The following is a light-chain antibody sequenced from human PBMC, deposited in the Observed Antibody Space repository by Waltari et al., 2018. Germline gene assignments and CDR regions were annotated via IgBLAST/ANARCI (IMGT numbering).Light chain of an antibody. J-gene: IGKJ4*01. CDR1: QSISNW. CDR2: GAS. Sequence: DIQMTQSPSSVSAFVGDRVPITCRASQSISNWLAWYQQQPGKAPKLLIYGASDLHSGVPSRFSGSGAGTDFTLTISSLQAEDFATYYCQQVNSFPATFGGGTTVEIK. CDR3: QQVNSFPAT. V-gene: IGKV1-12*01.